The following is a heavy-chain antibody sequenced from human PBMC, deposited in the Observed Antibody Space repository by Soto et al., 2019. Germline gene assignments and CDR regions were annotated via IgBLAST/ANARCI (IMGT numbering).Heavy chain of an antibody. CDR1: GGSISSYY. V-gene: IGHV4-59*01. J-gene: IGHJ4*02. D-gene: IGHD2-8*01. CDR3: AGGKKDLMDD. CDR2: IYYSGIT. Sequence: NPSETLSLTCTVSGGSISSYYWSWIRQPPGKGLEWIGYIYYSGITNYNPSLKSRVTISLDTSKNQLSLKLSSVTAADTAVYYCAGGKKDLMDDWGRGALVPVSS.